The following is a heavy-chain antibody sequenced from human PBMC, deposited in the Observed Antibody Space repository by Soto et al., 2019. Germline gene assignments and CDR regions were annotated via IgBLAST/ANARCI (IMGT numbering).Heavy chain of an antibody. D-gene: IGHD3-10*01. V-gene: IGHV3-30*18. CDR1: GFTFSSYG. J-gene: IGHJ4*02. CDR2: ISYDGSNK. Sequence: QVQLVESGGGVVQPGRSLRLSCAASGFTFSSYGMHWVRQAPGKGLEWVAVISYDGSNKYYADSVKGRFTISRDNSKNTLYLQMNSLRAEDTAVYYGAKEVINWGQGTLVTVSS. CDR3: AKEVIN.